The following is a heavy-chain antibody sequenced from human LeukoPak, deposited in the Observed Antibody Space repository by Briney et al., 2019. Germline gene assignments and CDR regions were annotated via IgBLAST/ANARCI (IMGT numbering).Heavy chain of an antibody. D-gene: IGHD3-10*01. J-gene: IGHJ4*02. Sequence: GSSVKVSCKASAGTFSSCGLSWVRHAPGQGLEWMGGITPIFGTANYAQKFQGRVTITADESTSTAYMELSSLRSEGTAVYYCATWPMVRGVISYFDYWGQGTLVTVSS. V-gene: IGHV1-69*01. CDR2: ITPIFGTA. CDR1: AGTFSSCG. CDR3: ATWPMVRGVISYFDY.